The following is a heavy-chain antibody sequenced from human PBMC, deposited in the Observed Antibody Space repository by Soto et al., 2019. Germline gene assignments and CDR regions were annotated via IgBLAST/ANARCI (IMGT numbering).Heavy chain of an antibody. D-gene: IGHD2-21*01. Sequence: GGSLRLSCAASGFTFSSYSMNWVRQAPGKGLEWVSSISSSSSYIYYADSVKGRFTISRDNAKNSLYLQMNSLRAEETAVYYCARDVGLAYCGGDCYFAPSYMDVWGKGTTVTVSS. CDR1: GFTFSSYS. CDR3: ARDVGLAYCGGDCYFAPSYMDV. CDR2: ISSSSSYI. V-gene: IGHV3-21*01. J-gene: IGHJ6*03.